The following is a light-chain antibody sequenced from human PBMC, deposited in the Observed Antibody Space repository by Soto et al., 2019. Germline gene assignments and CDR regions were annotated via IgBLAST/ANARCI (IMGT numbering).Light chain of an antibody. CDR2: DTS. CDR1: QGIGET. J-gene: IGKJ4*01. CDR3: QPYTPWPLT. V-gene: IGKV3-15*01. Sequence: EVVMRQSPATLSFSPGEGATLSCRASQGIGETLAWYQHKPGQTPRLLIYDTSTRATGVPTRFSGSRSGAEFTLTINSLQSEDFAVYSCQPYTPWPLTFGGGTKVDIK.